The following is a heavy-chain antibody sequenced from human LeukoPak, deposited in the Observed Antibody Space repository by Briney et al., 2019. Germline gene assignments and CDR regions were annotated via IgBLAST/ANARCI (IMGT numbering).Heavy chain of an antibody. V-gene: IGHV4-30-2*01. CDR2: IYHSGST. Sequence: PSETLSLTCTVSGGSISSGGYSWSWIRQPPGKGLEWIGYIYHSGSTYYNPSLKSRVTISVDRSKNQFSLKLSSVTAADTAVYYCARGVVVPAAKPAWFDPWAREPWSPSPQ. J-gene: IGHJ5*02. D-gene: IGHD2-2*01. CDR1: GGSISSGGYS. CDR3: ARGVVVPAAKPAWFDP.